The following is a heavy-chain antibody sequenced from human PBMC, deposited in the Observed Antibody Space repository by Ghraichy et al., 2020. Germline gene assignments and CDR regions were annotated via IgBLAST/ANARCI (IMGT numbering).Heavy chain of an antibody. Sequence: GGSLRLFCAASGFTFSGSAMHWVRQASGKGLEWVGRIRSKANSYATAYAASVKGRFTISRDDSKNTAYLQMNSLKTEDTAVYYCTRRSYSSSWYNAFDIWGQGTMVTVSS. CDR1: GFTFSGSA. V-gene: IGHV3-73*01. CDR2: IRSKANSYAT. D-gene: IGHD6-13*01. CDR3: TRRSYSSSWYNAFDI. J-gene: IGHJ3*02.